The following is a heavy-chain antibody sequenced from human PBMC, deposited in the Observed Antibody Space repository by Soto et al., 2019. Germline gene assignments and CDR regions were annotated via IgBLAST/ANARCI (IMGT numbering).Heavy chain of an antibody. CDR1: GFTFSSYA. Sequence: GGSLRLSCAASGFTFSSYAMSWVRQAPGKGLEWVSAISGSGGSTYYADSVKGRFTISRDNSKNTLYLQMNSLRAEDTAVYYCAKDLPHYSSSSSKPLGSSGWYLGPFDYWGQGTLVTVSS. CDR2: ISGSGGST. D-gene: IGHD6-19*01. J-gene: IGHJ4*02. CDR3: AKDLPHYSSSSSKPLGSSGWYLGPFDY. V-gene: IGHV3-23*01.